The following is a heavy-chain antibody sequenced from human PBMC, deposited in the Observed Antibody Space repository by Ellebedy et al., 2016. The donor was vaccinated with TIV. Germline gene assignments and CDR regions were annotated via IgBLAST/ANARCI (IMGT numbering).Heavy chain of an antibody. J-gene: IGHJ4*02. Sequence: AASVKVSCKASGGTFSSYAIGWVRQAPGQGLEWMGGIIPIFGTANYAQKFQGRVTITADESTSTAYMELSSLRSEDTAVYYCASGEQWLAPAYWGQGTLVTVSS. D-gene: IGHD6-19*01. CDR2: IIPIFGTA. CDR1: GGTFSSYA. CDR3: ASGEQWLAPAY. V-gene: IGHV1-69*13.